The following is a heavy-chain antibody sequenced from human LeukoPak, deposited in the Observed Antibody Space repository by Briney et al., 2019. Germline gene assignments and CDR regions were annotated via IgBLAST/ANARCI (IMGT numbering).Heavy chain of an antibody. CDR3: ARDLDD. V-gene: IGHV3-30-3*01. CDR2: ISYDGSNK. J-gene: IGHJ4*02. Sequence: GGSLRLSCAASGFTFSSYAMHWVRQAPGKGLEWVAVISYDGSNKYYADSVKGRFTISRDNSKNTLYLQMNSLRAEDTAVYYCARDLDDWGQGTLVTVSS. CDR1: GFTFSSYA.